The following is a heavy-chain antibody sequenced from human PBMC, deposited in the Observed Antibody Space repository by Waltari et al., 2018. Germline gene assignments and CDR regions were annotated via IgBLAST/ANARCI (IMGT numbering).Heavy chain of an antibody. J-gene: IGHJ4*02. V-gene: IGHV3-23*01. Sequence: EVQLLESGGGLVQPGGSLRLSCAASGFTFSSYAMSWVRQATGKGLEWVSAISGSGGSTYYADSVKGRFTISRDNSKNTLYLQMNSLRAEDTAVYYCAKRPARIEITVTTAYFDYWGQGTLVTVSS. D-gene: IGHD4-4*01. CDR1: GFTFSSYA. CDR3: AKRPARIEITVTTAYFDY. CDR2: ISGSGGST.